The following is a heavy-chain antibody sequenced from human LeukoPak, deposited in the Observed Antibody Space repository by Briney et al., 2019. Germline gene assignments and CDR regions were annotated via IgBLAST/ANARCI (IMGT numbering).Heavy chain of an antibody. V-gene: IGHV1-46*01. D-gene: IGHD6-13*01. J-gene: IGHJ6*02. Sequence: ASVKVSCKASGYTFTSYYMHWVRQAPGQGLEWMGIINPSGGSTSYAQKFQGRVTMTRDTSTSTVYMELSSLRSEDTAVYYCARAGAAVWEGPLDYGMDVWGQGTTVTVSS. CDR3: ARAGAAVWEGPLDYGMDV. CDR1: GYTFTSYY. CDR2: INPSGGST.